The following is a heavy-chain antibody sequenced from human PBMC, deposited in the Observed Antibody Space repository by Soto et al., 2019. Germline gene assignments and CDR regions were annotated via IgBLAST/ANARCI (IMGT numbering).Heavy chain of an antibody. Sequence: QLQLQESGSGLVKPSQTLSLTCAVSGGSISSGGYSWSWIRQPPGKGLEWIGYIYHSGSTYYNPSLESRVTISVDRSKNQFSLKLSSVTAADTAVYYCASITIFGVVDYWGQGTLVTVSS. CDR2: IYHSGST. CDR3: ASITIFGVVDY. J-gene: IGHJ4*02. CDR1: GGSISSGGYS. D-gene: IGHD3-3*01. V-gene: IGHV4-30-2*01.